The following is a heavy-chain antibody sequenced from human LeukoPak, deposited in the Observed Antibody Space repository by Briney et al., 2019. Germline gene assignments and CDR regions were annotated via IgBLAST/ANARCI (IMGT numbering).Heavy chain of an antibody. Sequence: SETLSLTCTVSGGSISSGDYYWSWIRQPPGKGLEWIGYIYYSGSTYYNPSLKSRVTISVDTSKNQFSLKLSSVTAADTAVYYCARGLDSGYYYDSSGYPAAFDIWGQGTMVTVSS. V-gene: IGHV4-61*08. CDR3: ARGLDSGYYYDSSGYPAAFDI. J-gene: IGHJ3*02. CDR1: GGSISSGDYY. D-gene: IGHD3-22*01. CDR2: IYYSGST.